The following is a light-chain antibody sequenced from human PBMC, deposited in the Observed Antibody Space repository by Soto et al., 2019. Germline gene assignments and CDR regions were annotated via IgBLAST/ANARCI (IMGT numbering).Light chain of an antibody. J-gene: IGLJ1*01. CDR3: CSYTTSNTRQIV. V-gene: IGLV2-14*01. CDR2: DVS. Sequence: QSVLTQSASVSGSPGQSITISCTGTSSDVGGYNYVSWYQQHPGKAPKFMIYDVSNRPPGVSNRFSGSKSGNTASLTISGLQAEDEADYYCCSYTTSNTRQIVFGTGTKVTVL. CDR1: SSDVGGYNY.